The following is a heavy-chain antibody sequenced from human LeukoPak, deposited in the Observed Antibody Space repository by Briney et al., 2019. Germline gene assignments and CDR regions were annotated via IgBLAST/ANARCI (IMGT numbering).Heavy chain of an antibody. CDR2: IYPGDSDT. D-gene: IGHD3-22*01. CDR1: GYSFTSYW. J-gene: IGHJ4*02. V-gene: IGHV5-51*01. Sequence: GESLKISCKGSGYSFTSYWIGWVRQMPGKGLEWMGIIYPGDSDTRYSPSFQGQVTISADKSISTAYLQWSSLKASDTAMYYCARPPTYYYDSSGYHYYLDYWGQGTLVTVSS. CDR3: ARPPTYYYDSSGYHYYLDY.